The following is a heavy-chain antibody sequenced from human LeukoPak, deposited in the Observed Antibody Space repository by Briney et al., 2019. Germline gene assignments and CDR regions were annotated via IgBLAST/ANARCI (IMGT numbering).Heavy chain of an antibody. D-gene: IGHD4-17*01. CDR2: ISLSGGLT. V-gene: IGHV3-23*01. J-gene: IGHJ2*01. CDR1: GFTFNSYA. Sequence: GGSLRLSCAASGFTFNSYAMNWVRQAPGKGLEWVSTISLSGGLTYYADSVKGRFTISRDNSKNTLYLQMNSLRAEDTAVYYCAKGWHGAPPGYFDLWGRGTLVTVSS. CDR3: AKGWHGAPPGYFDL.